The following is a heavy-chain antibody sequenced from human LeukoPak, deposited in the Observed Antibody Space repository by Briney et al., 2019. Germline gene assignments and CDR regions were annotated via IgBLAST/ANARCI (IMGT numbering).Heavy chain of an antibody. CDR1: GFTSSSYW. D-gene: IGHD2-21*01. V-gene: IGHV3-7*01. CDR2: IKQDGSEK. CDR3: ARVVFPSRVSDY. J-gene: IGHJ4*02. Sequence: GGSLRLSCAASGFTSSSYWMSWVRQAPGKGLEWVANIKQDGSEKYYVDSVKGRFTISKDNAKNSLYLQMNSLRVEDTAVYYCARVVFPSRVSDYWGQGTLVTVSS.